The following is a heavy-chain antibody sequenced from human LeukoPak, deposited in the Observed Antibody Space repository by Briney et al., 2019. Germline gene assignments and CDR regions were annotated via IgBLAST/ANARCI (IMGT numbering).Heavy chain of an antibody. V-gene: IGHV1-46*01. Sequence: ASVKVSCKVSGYTLTELSMHWVRQAPGQGLEWMGIINPSGGSTTYAQKFQGRVIMTRDTSTSTVYMELSSLRSEDTAVYYCARAISYSSGFDYWGQGTLVTVSS. CDR3: ARAISYSSGFDY. CDR2: INPSGGST. D-gene: IGHD6-19*01. CDR1: GYTLTELS. J-gene: IGHJ4*02.